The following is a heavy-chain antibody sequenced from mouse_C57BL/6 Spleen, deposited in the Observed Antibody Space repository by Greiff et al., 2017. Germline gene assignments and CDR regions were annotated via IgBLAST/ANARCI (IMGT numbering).Heavy chain of an antibody. CDR1: GYTFTSYW. V-gene: IGHV1-50*01. CDR3: ARKGLLLRWFAY. D-gene: IGHD1-1*01. Sequence: QVHVKQPGAELVKPGASVKLSCKASGYTFTSYWMQWVKQRPGQGLEWIGEIDPSDSYTNYNQKFKGKATLTVDTSSSTAYMQLSSLTSEDSAVYYCARKGLLLRWFAYWGQGTLVTVSA. J-gene: IGHJ3*01. CDR2: IDPSDSYT.